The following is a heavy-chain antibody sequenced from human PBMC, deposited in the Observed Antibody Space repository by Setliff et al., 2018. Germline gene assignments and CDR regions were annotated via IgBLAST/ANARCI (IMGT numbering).Heavy chain of an antibody. Sequence: SETLSLTCTVSGDSISSRTHYWSWIRQPAGKGLEWIGQVYTSWSTNYNPSLKSRVTISLDTSKNQFSLNLSSLTAADTAVYYCARAPGRNIRGDYWGQGALVTVSS. V-gene: IGHV4-61*09. J-gene: IGHJ4*02. D-gene: IGHD3-10*01. CDR1: GDSISSRTHY. CDR2: VYTSWST. CDR3: ARAPGRNIRGDY.